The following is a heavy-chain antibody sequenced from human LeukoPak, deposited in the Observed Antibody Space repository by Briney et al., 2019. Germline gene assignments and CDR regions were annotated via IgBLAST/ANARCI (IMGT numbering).Heavy chain of an antibody. CDR1: GGSFSGYY. J-gene: IGHJ4*02. CDR3: ARVPSMVRGVIIAYYFDY. V-gene: IGHV4-34*01. Sequence: SETLSLTCAVYGGSFSGYYWSWIRQPPGKGLEWIWEINHSGSTNYNPSLQMRVTISLNTSKKQVSLKLSSVTAADTAVYYCARVPSMVRGVIIAYYFDYWGQGTLVTVSS. CDR2: INHSGST. D-gene: IGHD3-10*01.